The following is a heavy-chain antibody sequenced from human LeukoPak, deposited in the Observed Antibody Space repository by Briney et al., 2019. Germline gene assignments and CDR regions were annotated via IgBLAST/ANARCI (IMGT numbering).Heavy chain of an antibody. V-gene: IGHV1-69*13. J-gene: IGHJ4*02. Sequence: GASVKVSCKASGYTFTSYGISWVRQAPGQGLEWMGGIIPIFGTANYAQKFQGRVTITADESTSTAYMELSSLRSEDTAVYYCASREIYDSSGYYDPYYFDYWGQGTLVTVSS. D-gene: IGHD3-22*01. CDR2: IIPIFGTA. CDR3: ASREIYDSSGYYDPYYFDY. CDR1: GYTFTSYG.